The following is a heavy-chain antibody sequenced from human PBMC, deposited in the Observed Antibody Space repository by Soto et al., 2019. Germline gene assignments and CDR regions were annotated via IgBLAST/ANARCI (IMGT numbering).Heavy chain of an antibody. J-gene: IGHJ5*02. V-gene: IGHV1-3*01. CDR3: ARDPKGGNYYDSSGYYAWFDP. D-gene: IGHD3-22*01. CDR1: GYTFTSYA. Sequence: ASVKVSCKXSGYTFTSYAMHWVRQAPGQRLEWMGWINAGNGNTKYSQKFQGRVTITRDTSASTAYMELSSLRSEDTAVYYCARDPKGGNYYDSSGYYAWFDPWGQGTLVTVSS. CDR2: INAGNGNT.